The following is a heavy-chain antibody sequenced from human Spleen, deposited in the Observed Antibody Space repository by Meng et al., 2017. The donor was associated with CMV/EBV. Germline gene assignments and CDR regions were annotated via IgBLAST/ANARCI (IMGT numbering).Heavy chain of an antibody. CDR2: IYYSGST. V-gene: IGHV4-59*12. Sequence: CSVSGGSISSYYWSWIRQSPGKGLEWIGYIYYSGSTNYNPSLKSRVTISVDTFRSQFSLKLTSLTAADTAVYYCAGWFGESLYYFGSWGQGTLVTVSS. D-gene: IGHD3-10*01. CDR3: AGWFGESLYYFGS. CDR1: GGSISSYY. J-gene: IGHJ4*02.